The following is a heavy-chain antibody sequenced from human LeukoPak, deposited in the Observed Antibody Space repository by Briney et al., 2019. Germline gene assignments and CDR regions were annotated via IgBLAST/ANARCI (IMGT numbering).Heavy chain of an antibody. CDR3: ARCGYYDSSGYYWYFDL. V-gene: IGHV1-69*13. CDR2: IIPIFGTA. CDR1: GGTFISYA. J-gene: IGHJ2*01. D-gene: IGHD3-22*01. Sequence: SVKVSCKASGGTFISYAISWVRQAPGQGLEWMGGIIPIFGTANYAQKFQGRVTITADESTSTAYMELSSLRSEDTAVYYCARCGYYDSSGYYWYFDLWGRGTLVTVSS.